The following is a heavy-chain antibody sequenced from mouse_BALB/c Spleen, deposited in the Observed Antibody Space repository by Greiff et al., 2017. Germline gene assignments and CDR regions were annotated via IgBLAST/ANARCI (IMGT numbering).Heavy chain of an antibody. V-gene: IGHV1S41*01. CDR3: ARWLLHAMDY. D-gene: IGHD2-3*01. J-gene: IGHJ4*01. CDR2: IAPGSSST. CDR1: GYTFTSYW. Sequence: DLVKPGASVKLSCKASGYTFTSYWINWIKQRPGQGLEWIGRIAPGSSSTYYNEMFKGKATLTVDTSSSTAYIQLSSLSSEDSAVYFCARWLLHAMDYWGQGTSVTVSS.